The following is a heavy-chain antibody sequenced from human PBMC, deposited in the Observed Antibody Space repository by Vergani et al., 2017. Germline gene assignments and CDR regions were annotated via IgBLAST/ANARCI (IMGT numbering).Heavy chain of an antibody. D-gene: IGHD2-21*01. CDR1: GFTFSSYS. CDR3: ARENFFCGGDCYSWFDP. J-gene: IGHJ5*02. Sequence: EVQLVESGGGLVKPGGSLRLSCAASGFTFSSYSMNWVRQAPGKGLEWVSSISSSSSYIYYADSVKGRFTISRDNAKNSLYLQMNSLRAEDTAVYYCARENFFCGGDCYSWFDPWGQGTLVTGSS. V-gene: IGHV3-21*01. CDR2: ISSSSSYI.